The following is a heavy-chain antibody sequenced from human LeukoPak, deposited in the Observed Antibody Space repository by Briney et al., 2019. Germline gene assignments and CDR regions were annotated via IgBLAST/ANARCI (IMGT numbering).Heavy chain of an antibody. Sequence: GESLKISCKGSGYNFTKYWIAWVRQMPGRGLGWMGIIYPGDSETRYSPSFQGQVTISADKSISTAYLQWSSLKASDTAMYYCARLISDDAGSSGLDYWGQGTLVTVSS. J-gene: IGHJ4*02. CDR2: IYPGDSET. CDR1: GYNFTKYW. V-gene: IGHV5-51*01. D-gene: IGHD3-22*01. CDR3: ARLISDDAGSSGLDY.